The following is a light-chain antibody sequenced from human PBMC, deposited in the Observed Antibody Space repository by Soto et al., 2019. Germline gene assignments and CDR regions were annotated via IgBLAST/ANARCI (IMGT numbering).Light chain of an antibody. V-gene: IGKV3-20*01. CDR2: GAS. Sequence: EIVLTQSPGTLSLSPGERATLSCRASQSVSSSYLAWYQQKPGQAPRLLIYGASSRATAIPDRFSGSGSGTDFTLTISRLEPEDFAVYYCQRYCNSPPMYTFGQGTKLEIK. J-gene: IGKJ2*01. CDR3: QRYCNSPPMYT. CDR1: QSVSSSY.